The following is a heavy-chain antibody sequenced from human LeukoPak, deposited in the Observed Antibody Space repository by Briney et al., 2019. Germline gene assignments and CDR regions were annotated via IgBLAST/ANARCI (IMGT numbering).Heavy chain of an antibody. D-gene: IGHD3-10*01. CDR2: ISYSGTT. CDR1: GGSISSYY. J-gene: IGHJ4*02. CDR3: AANSADYNTLGSSYKV. V-gene: IGHV4-59*05. Sequence: PSETLSLTCTVSGGSISSYYWSWIRQPAGKGLEWIGSISYSGTTYYNPSLKSRVTISVDTSKNHFSLKLSSVTAADTAVYYCAANSADYNTLGSSYKVWGQGTLVTVSS.